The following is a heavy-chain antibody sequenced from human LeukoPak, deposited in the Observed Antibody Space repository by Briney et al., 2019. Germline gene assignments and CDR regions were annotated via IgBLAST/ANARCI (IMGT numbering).Heavy chain of an antibody. CDR2: ISYDGSNK. CDR1: GFTFSSYA. CDR3: AVEDIVVVPAAPQA. D-gene: IGHD2-2*01. Sequence: PGGSLRLSCAASGFTFSSYAMHWVRQAPGKGLEWVAVISYDGSNKYYPDSVKGRFTISRDNSKNTLYLQMNSLRAEDTAVYYCAVEDIVVVPAAPQAWGQGTLVTVSS. J-gene: IGHJ4*02. V-gene: IGHV3-30*04.